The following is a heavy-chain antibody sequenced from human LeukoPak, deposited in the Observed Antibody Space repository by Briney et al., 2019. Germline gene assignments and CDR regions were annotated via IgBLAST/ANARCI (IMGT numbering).Heavy chain of an antibody. Sequence: GGSLRLSCAASGFTFSSYAMSWVRQAPGKGLEWVSGISSSGGSTYYADSVKGRFTISRDNSKSTLFLQMNSLRAEDTAVYYCAKNLNPFDSWGQGILVTVSS. CDR1: GFTFSSYA. CDR3: AKNLNPFDS. CDR2: ISSSGGST. V-gene: IGHV3-23*01. J-gene: IGHJ4*02.